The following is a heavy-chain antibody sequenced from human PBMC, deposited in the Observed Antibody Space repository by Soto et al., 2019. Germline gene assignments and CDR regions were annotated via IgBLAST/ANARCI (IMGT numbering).Heavy chain of an antibody. J-gene: IGHJ1*01. CDR3: ARDEGRVQH. CDR1: GFTFSSWA. V-gene: IGHV3-64*01. CDR2: ISSNGGST. Sequence: PGGSMRLSCAASGFTFSSWAMSWVRQAPGKGLEYVSAISSNGGSTYYANSVKGRFTISRDNSKNTLYLQMGSLRAEYMAVYYCARDEGRVQHWGQGTLVTVSS.